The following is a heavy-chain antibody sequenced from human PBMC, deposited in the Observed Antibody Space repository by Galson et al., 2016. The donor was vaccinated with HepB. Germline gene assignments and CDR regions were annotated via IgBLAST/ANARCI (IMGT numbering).Heavy chain of an antibody. Sequence: PALVKPTQTLTLTCTFSGFSLSTTGVGAGWIRQPPGKALEWLAFIYWDDDKRYSPSLKSRLTITNDTSKNLVVLTMTNMDPVDTATYYCVHSRGWDPTYSYYYGLDVWGQGTTVTVSS. D-gene: IGHD6-19*01. CDR1: GFSLSTTGVG. V-gene: IGHV2-5*02. CDR2: IYWDDDK. J-gene: IGHJ6*02. CDR3: VHSRGWDPTYSYYYGLDV.